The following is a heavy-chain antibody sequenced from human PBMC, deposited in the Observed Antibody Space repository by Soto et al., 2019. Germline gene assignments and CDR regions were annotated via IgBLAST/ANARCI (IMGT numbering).Heavy chain of an antibody. J-gene: IGHJ4*02. CDR3: ATANNTSPFDY. D-gene: IGHD1-26*01. V-gene: IGHV1-58*01. CDR1: GFTFADSA. CDR2: IIVDSGNT. Sequence: ASVKVSCKASGFTFADSAVQWVRQARGRSLEWIGRIIVDSGNTKSAEKFTERVRMSWEMSTSTAFMELRSLSSDDTAVYYCATANNTSPFDYWGLGTLVTVSS.